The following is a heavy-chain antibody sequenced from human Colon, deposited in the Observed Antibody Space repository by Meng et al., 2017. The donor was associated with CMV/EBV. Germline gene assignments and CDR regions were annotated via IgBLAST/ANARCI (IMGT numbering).Heavy chain of an antibody. Sequence: GESLKISCAASGFIFDNHAMHWVRQVPGKGLEWVSLISWDSGTTYYADSVKGRFTVSRDDSKNSVYLQMNSLRPEDSAFYYCARGGADLKWLIFDSWGQGTLVTVSS. J-gene: IGHJ4*02. CDR1: GFIFDNHA. CDR2: ISWDSGTT. V-gene: IGHV3-43D*03. D-gene: IGHD3-3*01. CDR3: ARGGADLKWLIFDS.